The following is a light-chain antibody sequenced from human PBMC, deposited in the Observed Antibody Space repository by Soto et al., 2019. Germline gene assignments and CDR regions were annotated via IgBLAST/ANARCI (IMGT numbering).Light chain of an antibody. CDR2: EVS. Sequence: SVLTQPASVSVSPGQSSTISCTGTSSDVGAYDYVSWYQQHPDKAPKLMIYEVSNRPSGVSNRFSGSKSVNTATLTISGLQAEDEADYYCSSYTSSSTRVFGTGTKVTVL. V-gene: IGLV2-14*03. CDR3: SSYTSSSTRV. CDR1: SSDVGAYDY. J-gene: IGLJ1*01.